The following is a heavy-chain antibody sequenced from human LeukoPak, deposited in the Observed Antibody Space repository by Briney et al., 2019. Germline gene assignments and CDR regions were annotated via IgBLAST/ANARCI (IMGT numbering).Heavy chain of an antibody. CDR3: ARGLRIQLWLRAFDI. V-gene: IGHV4-39*07. CDR2: IYYSGST. Sequence: SETLSLTCTVSGGSISSSSYYWGWIRQPPGKGLEWIGSIYYSGSTYYNPSLKSRVTISVDTSKNQFSLKLSSVTAADTAVYYCARGLRIQLWLRAFDIWGQGTMVTVSS. J-gene: IGHJ3*02. D-gene: IGHD5-18*01. CDR1: GGSISSSSYY.